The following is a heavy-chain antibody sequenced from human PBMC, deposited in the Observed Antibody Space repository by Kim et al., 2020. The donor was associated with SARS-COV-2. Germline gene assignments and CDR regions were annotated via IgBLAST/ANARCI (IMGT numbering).Heavy chain of an antibody. CDR1: GGSISSGGYY. V-gene: IGHV4-31*03. D-gene: IGHD3-22*01. J-gene: IGHJ3*02. CDR3: ARDRAIWYYYDSSGYLNAFDI. CDR2: IYYSGST. Sequence: SETLSLTCTVSGGSISSGGYYWSWIRQHPGKGLEWIGYIYYSGSTYYNPSLKSRVTISVDTSKNQFSLKLSSVTAADTAVYYCARDRAIWYYYDSSGYLNAFDIWGQGTMVTVSS.